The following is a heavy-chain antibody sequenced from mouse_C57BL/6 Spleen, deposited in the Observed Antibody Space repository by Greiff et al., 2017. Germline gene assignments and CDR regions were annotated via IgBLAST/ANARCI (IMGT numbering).Heavy chain of an antibody. Sequence: QVQLQQPGAELVMPGASVKLSCKASGYTFTSYWMHWVKQRPGQGLEWIGEIDPSDSYTNYNQKFKGKSTLTVDKSSSTAYMQRSSLTSEDSAVYYCARGWLPYYAMDYWGQGTSVTVSS. D-gene: IGHD2-2*01. CDR2: IDPSDSYT. V-gene: IGHV1-69*01. J-gene: IGHJ4*01. CDR3: ARGWLPYYAMDY. CDR1: GYTFTSYW.